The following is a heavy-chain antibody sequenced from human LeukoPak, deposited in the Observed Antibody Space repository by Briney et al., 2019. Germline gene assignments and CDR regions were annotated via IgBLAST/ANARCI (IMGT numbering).Heavy chain of an antibody. V-gene: IGHV3-21*01. CDR3: ARGRAIAVAGTVSAFDI. Sequence: GGSLRLSCAASGFTFSSYSMNWVRQAPGKGLEWVSSISSSSSYIYYADSVKGRFTISRDNAKNSLYLQMNSLRAEDTAVYYCARGRAIAVAGTVSAFDIWGQGTMVTVSS. D-gene: IGHD6-19*01. CDR2: ISSSSSYI. CDR1: GFTFSSYS. J-gene: IGHJ3*02.